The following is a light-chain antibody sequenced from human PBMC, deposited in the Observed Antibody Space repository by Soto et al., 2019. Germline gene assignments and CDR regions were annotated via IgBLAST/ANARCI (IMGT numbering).Light chain of an antibody. V-gene: IGLV3-21*02. CDR3: QVWDSSSDHVV. CDR2: DAS. Sequence: SYELTQPPSVSVAPRQTATVTCGGNNIGSKSVHWYQQKPGQAPVLVVYDASDRPSGIPERFSGSNSGNTATLTISGVEAGDEADYYCQVWDSSSDHVVFGGGTKLTV. CDR1: NIGSKS. J-gene: IGLJ2*01.